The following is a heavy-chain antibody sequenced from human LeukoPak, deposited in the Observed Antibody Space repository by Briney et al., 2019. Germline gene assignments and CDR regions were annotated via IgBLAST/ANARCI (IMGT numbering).Heavy chain of an antibody. CDR2: ISGSTSTI. D-gene: IGHD2-8*01. J-gene: IGHJ4*02. Sequence: SGGSLRLSCAASGFIFSTYSMNWVRQAPGKGLEWVSYISGSTSTIYYADSVKGRFTISRDNAKNSLYLQMNSLRAEDTAVYYCARDLDVVMVYAFDYWGQGTLVTVSS. CDR3: ARDLDVVMVYAFDY. V-gene: IGHV3-48*01. CDR1: GFIFSTYS.